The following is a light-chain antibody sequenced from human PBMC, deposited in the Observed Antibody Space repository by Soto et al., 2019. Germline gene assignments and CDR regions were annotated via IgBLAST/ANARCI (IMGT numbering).Light chain of an antibody. Sequence: DIQMTQSPSSLSASVGDRVTITCRASQSISSYLNWYQQKPGKAPELLIYAASSLQSGVPSRFSGGGFGTDFTLTISSLQPEDFASYYCQQSYSTPYTFGQGTKLEIK. J-gene: IGKJ2*01. CDR2: AAS. CDR3: QQSYSTPYT. CDR1: QSISSY. V-gene: IGKV1-39*01.